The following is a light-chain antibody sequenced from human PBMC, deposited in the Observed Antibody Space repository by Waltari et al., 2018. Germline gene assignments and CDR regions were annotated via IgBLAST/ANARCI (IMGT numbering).Light chain of an antibody. CDR1: QGMSIW. CDR2: DAS. J-gene: IGKJ4*01. V-gene: IGKV1-12*01. Sequence: DIQMTQSPSFVPASVGDRVTITCRASQGMSIWLAWYPQKPGRAPKLLIYDASSLQSGVPSRFSGSGSGTDFILTISSLQPEDFATYYCLQASSFPLTLGGGTKVEIK. CDR3: LQASSFPLT.